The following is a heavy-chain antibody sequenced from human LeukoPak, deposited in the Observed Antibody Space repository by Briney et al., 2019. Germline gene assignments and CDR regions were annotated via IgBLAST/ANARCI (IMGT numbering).Heavy chain of an antibody. Sequence: GGSLRLSCAASGFTFSRYGIHWVRQAPGKGLEWVAFIRYDGSNTFYADSVKGRFIISRDNSKNTLYLQMNSLRAEDTAVYYCAKGVAAAGTEDDYYYYYFMDVWGKGTTVTVSS. J-gene: IGHJ6*03. V-gene: IGHV3-30*02. CDR2: IRYDGSNT. CDR1: GFTFSRYG. D-gene: IGHD6-13*01. CDR3: AKGVAAAGTEDDYYYYYFMDV.